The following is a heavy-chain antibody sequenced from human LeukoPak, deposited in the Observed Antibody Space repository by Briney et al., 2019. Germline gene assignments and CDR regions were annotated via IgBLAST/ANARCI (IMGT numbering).Heavy chain of an antibody. CDR2: INAGNGNT. V-gene: IGHV1-3*01. D-gene: IGHD3-9*01. Sequence: ASVKVSCKASGYTFTSYAMHWVRQAPGQRLEWMGWINAGNGNTKYSQKFQGRVTITRDTSASTAYMELSSLRSEDTAVYYCARDYWATGYFDYWGQGTLVTVSS. CDR1: GYTFTSYA. CDR3: ARDYWATGYFDY. J-gene: IGHJ4*02.